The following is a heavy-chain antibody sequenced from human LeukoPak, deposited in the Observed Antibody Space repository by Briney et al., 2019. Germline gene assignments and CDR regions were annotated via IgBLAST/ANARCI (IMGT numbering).Heavy chain of an antibody. CDR1: GGSISSGDYY. CDR3: ARDALGYCSSTSCYAFDI. CDR2: IYYSGST. D-gene: IGHD2-2*01. V-gene: IGHV4-30-4*08. J-gene: IGHJ3*02. Sequence: SQTLSLTCTVSGGSISSGDYYWSWIRQPPGKGLEWFGYIYYSGSTYYNPSLKSRVTISVDTSKNQFSLKLSSVTAADTAVYYCARDALGYCSSTSCYAFDIWGQGTMVTVSS.